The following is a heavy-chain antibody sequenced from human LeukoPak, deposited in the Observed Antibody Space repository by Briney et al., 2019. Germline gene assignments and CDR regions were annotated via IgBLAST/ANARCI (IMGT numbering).Heavy chain of an antibody. J-gene: IGHJ4*02. CDR3: AKTVVVTGNPRAFDI. Sequence: GGSLRLSCAASGFSFSNYGMNWVRQAPGKGLEWVSGISGRGVSTYYADSLKGRFTVSRDNSKNTVFLQMNSLRAEDTAVYYCAKTVVVTGNPRAFDIWGQGALVTVSS. CDR2: ISGRGVST. CDR1: GFSFSNYG. V-gene: IGHV3-23*01. D-gene: IGHD2-21*02.